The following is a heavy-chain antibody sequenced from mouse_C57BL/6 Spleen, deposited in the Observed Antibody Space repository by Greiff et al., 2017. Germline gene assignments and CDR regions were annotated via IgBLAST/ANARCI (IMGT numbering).Heavy chain of an antibody. CDR2: INPSNGGT. D-gene: IGHD1-1*01. Sequence: VQLQQPGTELVKPGASVKLSCKASGYTFTSYWMHWVKQRPGQGLEWIGNINPSNGGTNYNEKFKSKATLTVDKSSSTGYMQLSSLTSEDSAVYYCAREGGSSRAWLAYWGQGTLVTVSA. CDR3: AREGGSSRAWLAY. V-gene: IGHV1-53*01. CDR1: GYTFTSYW. J-gene: IGHJ3*01.